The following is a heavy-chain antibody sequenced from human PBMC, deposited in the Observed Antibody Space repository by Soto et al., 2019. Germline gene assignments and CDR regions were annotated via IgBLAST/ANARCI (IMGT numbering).Heavy chain of an antibody. Sequence: QVQLVESGGGVVQPGRSLRLSCAASGFTFSSYGMHWVRQAPGKGLEWVAVISYDGSNKYYADSVKGRFTISRDNSKNTLYLQMNSLRAEDTAVYYCAKVNVEIVATYSSGFDYWGQGTLVTVSS. CDR2: ISYDGSNK. J-gene: IGHJ4*02. CDR1: GFTFSSYG. D-gene: IGHD5-12*01. CDR3: AKVNVEIVATYSSGFDY. V-gene: IGHV3-30*18.